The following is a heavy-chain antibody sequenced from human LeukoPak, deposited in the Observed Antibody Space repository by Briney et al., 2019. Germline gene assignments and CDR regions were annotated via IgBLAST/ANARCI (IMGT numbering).Heavy chain of an antibody. J-gene: IGHJ4*02. CDR1: GFTFSRYS. CDR2: ISSSSRYI. D-gene: IGHD6-19*01. V-gene: IGHV3-21*01. Sequence: GGSLRLSCAASGFTFSRYSMNWLRQAPGKGLEWVSSISSSSRYIYYADSVKGRFTISRDNAKNSLYLQMNSLRAEDTAVYYCARVLRLYYFDYGGQGTLVTVSS. CDR3: ARVLRLYYFDY.